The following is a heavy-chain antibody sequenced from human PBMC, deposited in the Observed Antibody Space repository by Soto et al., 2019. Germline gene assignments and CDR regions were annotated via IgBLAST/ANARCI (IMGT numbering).Heavy chain of an antibody. D-gene: IGHD2-21*02. CDR2: ISYDGSNK. Sequence: GGSLRLSCAASGFTFSSYSMNWVRQAPGKGLEWVAVISYDGSNKYYADSVKGRFTISRDNSKNTLYLQMNSLRAEDTAVYYCARYIVVVTATYAFDIWGQGTMVTVSS. CDR1: GFTFSSYS. V-gene: IGHV3-30*03. CDR3: ARYIVVVTATYAFDI. J-gene: IGHJ3*02.